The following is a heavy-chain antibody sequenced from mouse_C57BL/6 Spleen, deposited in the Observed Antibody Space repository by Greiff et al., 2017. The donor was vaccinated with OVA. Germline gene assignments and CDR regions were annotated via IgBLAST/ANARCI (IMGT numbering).Heavy chain of an antibody. CDR1: GYAFSSSW. Sequence: VQVVESGPELVKPGASVTISCKASGYAFSSSWMTWVKQRPGKGLEWIGRIYPGDGDTNYNGKVTGKATLTADKSSSTAYMQLSSLTSEDSAVYFCAREGWDEGFDYWGQGTTLTVSS. D-gene: IGHD3-3*01. CDR2: IYPGDGDT. J-gene: IGHJ2*01. CDR3: AREGWDEGFDY. V-gene: IGHV1-82*01.